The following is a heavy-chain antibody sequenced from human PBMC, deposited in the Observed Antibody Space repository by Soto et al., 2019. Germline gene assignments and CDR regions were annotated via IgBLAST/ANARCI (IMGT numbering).Heavy chain of an antibody. V-gene: IGHV3-11*01. D-gene: IGHD6-19*01. J-gene: IGHJ4*02. CDR1: GFTFSDYY. Sequence: GSLRLSCAASGFTFSDYYMSWIRQAPGKGVEWVSYISSSGNAIYYADSVKGRFTISRDNAKNSLYLQMSSLRAEDTAVYYCARTGSGWDFDYWGQGTLVTVSS. CDR3: ARTGSGWDFDY. CDR2: ISSSGNAI.